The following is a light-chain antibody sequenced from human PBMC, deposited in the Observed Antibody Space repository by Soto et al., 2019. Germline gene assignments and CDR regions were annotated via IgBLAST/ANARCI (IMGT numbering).Light chain of an antibody. CDR2: KAS. CDR1: QSISVW. CDR3: QQYYSYPLT. J-gene: IGKJ4*01. V-gene: IGKV1-5*03. Sequence: DIQMTQSPSTLSASVGDRVTITFRASQSISVWLAWYQQKAGKAPNLLIYKASRLESGVPSRFSGSGSGTDFTLAISRLQSEDFATYYCQQYYSYPLTFGGGTKVDIK.